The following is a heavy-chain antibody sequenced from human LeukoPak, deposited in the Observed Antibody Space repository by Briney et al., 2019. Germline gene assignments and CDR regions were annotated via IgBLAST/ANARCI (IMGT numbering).Heavy chain of an antibody. Sequence: GGSLRLSCAASGFTDSSNYMSWVRQAPGKGLEWVSAIYSVGSTYYADSVKGRFTISRDNSKNTLYLQMNSLRAEDTAVYYCGGSSSDYYYYGMDVWGQGTTVTVSS. CDR2: IYSVGST. V-gene: IGHV3-53*01. J-gene: IGHJ6*02. CDR3: GGSSSDYYYYGMDV. D-gene: IGHD6-6*01. CDR1: GFTDSSNY.